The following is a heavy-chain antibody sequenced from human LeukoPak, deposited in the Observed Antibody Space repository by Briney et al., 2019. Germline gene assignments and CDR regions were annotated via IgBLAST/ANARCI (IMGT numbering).Heavy chain of an antibody. CDR3: ARIGTYYGSGRYYYMDV. V-gene: IGHV3-53*01. J-gene: IGHJ6*03. CDR2: IYSGGST. D-gene: IGHD3-10*01. CDR1: GFTVSSNY. Sequence: GGSLRLSCAASGFTVSSNYMSWVRQAPGKGLEWVSVIYSGGSTYYADSVKGRFTISRDNSKNTLYLQMNSLRAEDTAVYYCARIGTYYGSGRYYYMDVWGKGTTVTISS.